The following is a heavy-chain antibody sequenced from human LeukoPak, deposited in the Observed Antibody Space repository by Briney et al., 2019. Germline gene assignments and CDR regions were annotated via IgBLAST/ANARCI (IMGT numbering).Heavy chain of an antibody. CDR1: GGSISSSSYY. D-gene: IGHD3-9*01. CDR2: IYYSGST. Sequence: SETLSLTCTVSGGSISSSSYYWGWIRQPPGKGLEWIGSIYYSGSTYYNPSLKSRVTISVDTSKNQFSLKLSSVTAADTAVYYCARGETQLRYFDWLRVGYYFDYWGQGTLVTVSS. J-gene: IGHJ4*02. V-gene: IGHV4-39*07. CDR3: ARGETQLRYFDWLRVGYYFDY.